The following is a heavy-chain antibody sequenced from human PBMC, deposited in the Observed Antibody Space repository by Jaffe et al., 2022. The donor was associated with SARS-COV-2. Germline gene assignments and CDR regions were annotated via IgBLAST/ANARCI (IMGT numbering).Heavy chain of an antibody. CDR3: ARVMGPMVRGYYMDV. J-gene: IGHJ6*03. Sequence: QVQLQESGPGLVKPSETLSLTCTVSGGSVSSGGYYWSWIRQPPGKGLEWIGYIYYSGSTNYNPSLKSRVTISLDTSNNQFSLKLSSVTAADTAVYYCARVMGPMVRGYYMDVWGKGTTVTVSS. D-gene: IGHD3-10*01. CDR1: GGSVSSGGYY. V-gene: IGHV4-61*08. CDR2: IYYSGST.